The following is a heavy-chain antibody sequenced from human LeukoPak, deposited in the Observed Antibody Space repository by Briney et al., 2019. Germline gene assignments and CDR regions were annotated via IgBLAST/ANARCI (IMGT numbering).Heavy chain of an antibody. J-gene: IGHJ4*02. D-gene: IGHD6-13*01. CDR2: IRQDGSEK. CDR1: GFIFSSYW. CDR3: ASSSSEAADTTN. Sequence: PGGSLRLSCAASGFIFSSYWMTWVRQAPGMGLEWVANIRQDGSEKYYVDSVQGRFTISRDNAKNSLYLQMNSLRAEDTAVYYCASSSSEAADTTNWGQGTLVTVSS. V-gene: IGHV3-7*01.